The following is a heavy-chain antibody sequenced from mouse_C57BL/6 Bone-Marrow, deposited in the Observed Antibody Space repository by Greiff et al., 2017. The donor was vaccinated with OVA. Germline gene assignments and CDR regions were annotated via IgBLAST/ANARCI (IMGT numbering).Heavy chain of an antibody. D-gene: IGHD1-1*01. CDR3: AHYYGSAAHCYAMDY. Sequence: QVQLKQSGAELAKPGASVKLSCKASGYTFTSYWMHWVKQRPGQGLEWIGYINPSSGYTKYNQKFKDKATLTADKSSSTAYMQLSSLTYEDSAVYYCAHYYGSAAHCYAMDYWGQGTSVTVSP. V-gene: IGHV1-7*01. CDR2: INPSSGYT. J-gene: IGHJ4*01. CDR1: GYTFTSYW.